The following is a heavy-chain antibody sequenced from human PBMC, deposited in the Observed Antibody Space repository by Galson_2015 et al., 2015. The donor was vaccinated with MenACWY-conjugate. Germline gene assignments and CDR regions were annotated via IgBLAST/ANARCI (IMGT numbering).Heavy chain of an antibody. CDR2: IYSDGST. CDR3: ARGGAAAGFDP. D-gene: IGHD6-13*01. CDR1: GFTVSSNY. Sequence: SLRLSCAASGFTVSSNYMNWVRQAPGKGLQWVSIIYSDGSTFYADSVKGRFNISRDDSKNTLYFQMNSLRAEDTAVYYCARGGAAAGFDPWGQGTRVTVSS. J-gene: IGHJ5*02. V-gene: IGHV3-66*01.